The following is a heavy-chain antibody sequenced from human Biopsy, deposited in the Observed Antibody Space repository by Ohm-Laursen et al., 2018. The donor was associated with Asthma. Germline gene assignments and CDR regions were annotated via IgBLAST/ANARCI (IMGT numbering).Heavy chain of an antibody. CDR2: MSFDGRQT. CDR1: GFSFNSYG. J-gene: IGHJ3*02. CDR3: AKERYYDFWSGYPI. D-gene: IGHD3-3*01. Sequence: SLRLSCAASGFSFNSYGMHWVRQAPGKGLEWVAVMSFDGRQTYYADSVEGRFTISRDNSKNTLYLQMNSLRAEDTAVYYCAKERYYDFWSGYPIWGQGTMVTVSS. V-gene: IGHV3-30*18.